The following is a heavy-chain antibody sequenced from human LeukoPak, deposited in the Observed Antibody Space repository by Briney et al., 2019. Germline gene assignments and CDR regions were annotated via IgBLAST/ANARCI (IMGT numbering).Heavy chain of an antibody. Sequence: GESLKISCKASGYTFTHQWIGWVRQKSGSGLEWMGIIYPRDSDTRYSPSFQGHVTISADTSINTAYLEWSRLEASDTGNYYCARHSDVIGAIWGQGTLVTVSS. CDR3: ARHSDVIGAI. D-gene: IGHD3-10*01. CDR2: IYPRDSDT. CDR1: GYTFTHQW. V-gene: IGHV5-51*01. J-gene: IGHJ4*02.